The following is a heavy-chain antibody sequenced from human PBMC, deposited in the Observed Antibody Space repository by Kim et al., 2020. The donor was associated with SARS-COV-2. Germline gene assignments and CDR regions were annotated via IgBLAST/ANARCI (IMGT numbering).Heavy chain of an antibody. CDR2: ISGSGGST. CDR1: GFTFSSYT. J-gene: IGHJ5*02. V-gene: IGHV3-23*01. Sequence: GGSLRLSCAASGFTFSSYTMSWVRQAPGKGLEWVSAISGSGGSTYYADSVKGRFTISRDNSKNTLYLQMNSLRAEDTAVYYCAKGDTMVRGVISNWFDPWGQGTLVTVSS. D-gene: IGHD3-10*01. CDR3: AKGDTMVRGVISNWFDP.